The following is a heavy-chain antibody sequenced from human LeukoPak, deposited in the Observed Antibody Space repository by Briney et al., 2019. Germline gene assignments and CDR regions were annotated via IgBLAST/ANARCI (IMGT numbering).Heavy chain of an antibody. CDR2: IIPIFGTT. J-gene: IGHJ6*03. CDR3: ARVVGLTGYSSSWYSGYYYYMDV. D-gene: IGHD6-13*01. Sequence: SVKVSCKASGGTFSSYAISCVRQAPGQGLEWMGGIIPIFGTTNYAQKFQDRVTITADKSTSTAYMELSSLRSEDTAVYYCARVVGLTGYSSSWYSGYYYYMDVWGKGTTVTVSS. CDR1: GGTFSSYA. V-gene: IGHV1-69*06.